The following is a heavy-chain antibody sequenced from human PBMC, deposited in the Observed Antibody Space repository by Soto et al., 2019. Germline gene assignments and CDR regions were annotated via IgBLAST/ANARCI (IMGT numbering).Heavy chain of an antibody. D-gene: IGHD3-10*01. V-gene: IGHV1-69*02. CDR3: ARYYYGSGPGGMDV. Sequence: QVQLVQSGAEVKKPGSSVKVSCKASGGTFSSYTISWVRQAPGQGLEWMGRIIPILGIANYAQKFQGRVTITADKSTSTAYMELCSLRSEDTAVYYCARYYYGSGPGGMDVWGQGTTVTVSS. CDR2: IIPILGIA. J-gene: IGHJ6*02. CDR1: GGTFSSYT.